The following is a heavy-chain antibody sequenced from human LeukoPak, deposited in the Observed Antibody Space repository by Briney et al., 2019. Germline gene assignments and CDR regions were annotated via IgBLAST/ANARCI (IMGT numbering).Heavy chain of an antibody. J-gene: IGHJ4*02. CDR1: GGSINSRY. D-gene: IGHD3-10*01. V-gene: IGHV4-4*07. CDR2: IYASGST. Sequence: SETLSLTCTVSGGSINSRYWSWIRQPAGKGLEWIGHIYASGSTNYNPSLKSRVTMSVDTSKNQFSLKLSSVTAADTAVYYCARHRYYYGSGSLAYFDYWGQGTLVTVSS. CDR3: ARHRYYYGSGSLAYFDY.